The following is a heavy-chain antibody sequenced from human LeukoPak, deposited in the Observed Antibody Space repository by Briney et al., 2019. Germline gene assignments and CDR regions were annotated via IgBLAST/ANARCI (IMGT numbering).Heavy chain of an antibody. CDR1: GGSISSSSYY. CDR2: IYYSGST. Sequence: SETLSLTCTVSGGSISSSSYYWGWIRQPPGKGLEWIGSIYYSGSTYYNPSLKSRVTMSVDTSKNQFSLKLSSVTAADTAVYYCARVMVIDYYYYYMDVWGKGTTVTVSS. D-gene: IGHD3-22*01. CDR3: ARVMVIDYYYYYMDV. V-gene: IGHV4-39*07. J-gene: IGHJ6*03.